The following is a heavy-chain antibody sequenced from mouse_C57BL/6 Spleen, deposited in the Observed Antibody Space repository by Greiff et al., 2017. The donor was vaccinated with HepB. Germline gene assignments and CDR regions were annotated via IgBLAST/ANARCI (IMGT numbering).Heavy chain of an antibody. D-gene: IGHD1-1*01. V-gene: IGHV5-9-1*02. CDR1: GFTFSSYA. J-gene: IGHJ1*03. CDR3: TRVGFYYGSSSYWYFDV. CDR2: ISSGGDYI. Sequence: EVQLVESGEGLVKPGGSLKLSCAASGFTFSSYAMSWVRQTPEKRLEWVAYISSGGDYIYYADTVKGRFTISRDNARNTLYLQMSSLKSEDTAMYYCTRVGFYYGSSSYWYFDVWGTGTTVTVSS.